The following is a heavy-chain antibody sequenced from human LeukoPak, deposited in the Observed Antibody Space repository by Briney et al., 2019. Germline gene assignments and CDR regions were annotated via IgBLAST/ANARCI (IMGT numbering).Heavy chain of an antibody. D-gene: IGHD6-25*01. Sequence: SQTLSLTCAISGDSVSSNSVAWNWIRQSPSRGLEWLGRTYYRPQWYNDYAVSVKSRITINPDTSKNQVSLQLNSVTPEDTAVYYCARRGPAGSAASGMDVWGQGTTVTVSS. V-gene: IGHV6-1*01. CDR2: TYYRPQWYN. CDR3: ARRGPAGSAASGMDV. CDR1: GDSVSSNSVA. J-gene: IGHJ6*02.